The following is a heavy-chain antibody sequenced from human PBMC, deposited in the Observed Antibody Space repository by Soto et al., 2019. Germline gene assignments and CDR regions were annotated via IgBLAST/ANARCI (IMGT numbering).Heavy chain of an antibody. Sequence: GSLRLSCAASGFTFSSYAMHWVRQAPGKGLEWVAVISYDGSNKYYADSVKGRFTISRDNSKNTLYLQMNSLRAEDTAVYYCARDPGDYDILTGTHFDYWGQGTLVTVSS. D-gene: IGHD3-9*01. J-gene: IGHJ4*02. CDR3: ARDPGDYDILTGTHFDY. V-gene: IGHV3-30-3*01. CDR1: GFTFSSYA. CDR2: ISYDGSNK.